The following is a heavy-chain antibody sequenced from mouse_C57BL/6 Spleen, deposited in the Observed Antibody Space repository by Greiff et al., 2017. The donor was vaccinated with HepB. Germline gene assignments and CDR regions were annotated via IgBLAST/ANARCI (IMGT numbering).Heavy chain of an antibody. CDR1: GYAFSSYW. J-gene: IGHJ4*01. Sequence: VQLQQSGAELVKPGASVKISCKASGYAFSSYWMNWVKQRPGKGLEWIGQIYPGDGDTNYNGKFKGKATLTADKSSSTAYMQLGSLTSEDAAVYFCARSYSKYYYAMDYWGQGTSVTVSS. CDR2: IYPGDGDT. V-gene: IGHV1-80*01. D-gene: IGHD2-5*01. CDR3: ARSYSKYYYAMDY.